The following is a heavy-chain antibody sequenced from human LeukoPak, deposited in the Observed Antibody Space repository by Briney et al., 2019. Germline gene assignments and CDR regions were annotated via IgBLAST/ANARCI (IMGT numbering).Heavy chain of an antibody. CDR2: FDNSDST. Sequence: SETLSLTCIVSGGSISRYYWSWIRQPPGKGLEWIGYFDNSDSTNYNPSLKNRVTISEDTSKNQFALELRSVTAADTAVYYCARGIVGATYFDYWGQGTLVTVSS. D-gene: IGHD1-26*01. CDR3: ARGIVGATYFDY. CDR1: GGSISRYY. V-gene: IGHV4-59*01. J-gene: IGHJ4*02.